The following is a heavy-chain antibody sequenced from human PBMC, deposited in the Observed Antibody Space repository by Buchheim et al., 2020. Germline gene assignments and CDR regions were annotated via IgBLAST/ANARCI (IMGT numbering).Heavy chain of an antibody. Sequence: QLQLQESGPGLVKPSETLSLTCTVPGGSISSSSYYWGWIRQPPGKGLEWIGSIYYSGSTYYNPSLKSRVTISVDTSKNQSSLKLGSVAAADTALYYCARRWSYGQRSFDYWGQGTL. D-gene: IGHD5-18*01. CDR3: ARRWSYGQRSFDY. CDR1: GGSISSSSYY. V-gene: IGHV4-39*01. J-gene: IGHJ4*02. CDR2: IYYSGST.